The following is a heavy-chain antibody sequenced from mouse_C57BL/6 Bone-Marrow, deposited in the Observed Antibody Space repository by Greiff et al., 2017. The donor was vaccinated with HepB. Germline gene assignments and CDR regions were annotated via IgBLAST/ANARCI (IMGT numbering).Heavy chain of an antibody. CDR1: GYTFTDYY. V-gene: IGHV1-76*01. CDR3: ARGDTFDY. Sequence: QVQLQQSGAELVRPGASVKLSCKASGYTFTDYYINWVKQRPGQGLEWIARIYPGSGNTYYNEKFKGKATLTAEKSSSTAYMQLSSLTSEDSAVYFCARGDTFDYWGQGTTLTVSS. J-gene: IGHJ2*01. CDR2: IYPGSGNT.